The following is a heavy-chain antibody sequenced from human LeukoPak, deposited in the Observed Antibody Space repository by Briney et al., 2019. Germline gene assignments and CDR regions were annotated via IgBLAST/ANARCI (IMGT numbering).Heavy chain of an antibody. Sequence: GGSLRLSCAASGFTFSSDWMHWVRQAPGKGLVWVSRINSDGSSTSHAYSVKGRFTISRDNAKNTLYLQRNSLRAEDTAIYYCARALGSPLDCWGQGTLVTVSS. V-gene: IGHV3-74*01. D-gene: IGHD1-26*01. CDR2: INSDGSST. CDR3: ARALGSPLDC. CDR1: GFTFSSDW. J-gene: IGHJ4*02.